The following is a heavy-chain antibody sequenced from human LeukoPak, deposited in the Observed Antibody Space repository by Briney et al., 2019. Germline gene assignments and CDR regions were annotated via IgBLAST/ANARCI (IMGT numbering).Heavy chain of an antibody. V-gene: IGHV3-21*01. CDR3: ARDRRVTKGFDY. D-gene: IGHD4-11*01. CDR2: TSSSSSYV. CDR1: GFTFSSYS. J-gene: IGHJ4*02. Sequence: GGSLRLSCAASGFTFSSYSMNWVRQAPGKGLEWVSSTSSSSSYVYYADSVKGRFTISRDNAKNSLYLQMNSLRAEDTAVYYCARDRRVTKGFDYWGQGTLVTVSS.